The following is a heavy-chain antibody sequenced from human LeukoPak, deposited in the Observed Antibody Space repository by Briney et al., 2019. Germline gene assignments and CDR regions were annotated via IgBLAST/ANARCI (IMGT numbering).Heavy chain of an antibody. D-gene: IGHD2-2*01. J-gene: IGHJ6*03. CDR3: ARHAQADIVVVPATYYYYYMDV. CDR1: GYSFTSYW. V-gene: IGHV5-51*01. CDR2: IYPGDSDT. Sequence: GESLKISCKGSGYSFTSYWIGWVRQMPGKGLEWMGIIYPGDSDTRYSPSFQGQVTISADKSISTAYLQWSSLKASDTAMYYCARHAQADIVVVPATYYYYYMDVGGKGTTVTVSS.